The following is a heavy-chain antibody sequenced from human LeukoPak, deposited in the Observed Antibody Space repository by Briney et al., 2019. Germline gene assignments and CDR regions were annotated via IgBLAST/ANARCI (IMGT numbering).Heavy chain of an antibody. CDR1: EFTFSSYG. J-gene: IGHJ4*02. D-gene: IGHD4-17*01. Sequence: GGSLRLSCAASEFTFSSYGMHWVRQAPGKGLEWVAFIRYDGNNKYYADSVKGRFTISIDNSKNKLYLQMNSLRTEDTAAYYCAKEIWPTVTIPGRTYFDYWGQGTLVTVSS. CDR3: AKEIWPTVTIPGRTYFDY. CDR2: IRYDGNNK. V-gene: IGHV3-30*02.